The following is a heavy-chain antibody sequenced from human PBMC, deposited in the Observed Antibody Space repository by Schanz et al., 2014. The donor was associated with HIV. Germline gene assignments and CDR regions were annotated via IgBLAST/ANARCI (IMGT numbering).Heavy chain of an antibody. CDR3: AKPEYDSSGNSQSHFDY. V-gene: IGHV3-23*04. CDR1: GFTFNNYA. J-gene: IGHJ4*02. Sequence: EQLVESGGGVVQPGRSLRLSCVASGFTFNNYAMTWVRQAPGKGLEWVSSITESGGRTYYADSVNGRFTISRDNSKNTLYLQMTTLRTEDTAVYYCAKPEYDSSGNSQSHFDYWGQGTLVTVSS. D-gene: IGHD3-22*01. CDR2: ITESGGRT.